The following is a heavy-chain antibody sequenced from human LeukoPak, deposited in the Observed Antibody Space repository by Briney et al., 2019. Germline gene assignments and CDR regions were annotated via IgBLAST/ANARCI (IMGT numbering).Heavy chain of an antibody. J-gene: IGHJ5*02. CDR2: IYYSGST. Sequence: ASETLSLTCAVSGGSISSGGYSWSWIRQPPGKGLEWIGYIYYSGSTYYNPSLKSRVTISVDTSKNQFSLKLSSVTAADTAIYYCARGGYYGSENDFRFDPWGQGTLVTVSS. CDR1: GGSISSGGYS. D-gene: IGHD3-10*01. V-gene: IGHV4-30-4*07. CDR3: ARGGYYGSENDFRFDP.